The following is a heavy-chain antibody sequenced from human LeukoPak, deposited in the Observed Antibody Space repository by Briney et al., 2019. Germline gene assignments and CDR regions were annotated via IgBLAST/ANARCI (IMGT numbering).Heavy chain of an antibody. J-gene: IGHJ4*02. D-gene: IGHD2-2*01. Sequence: GGSLRLSCAASGFTVSSNYMSWVRQAPGKGLEWGSVIYSGGSTYYADSVKGRFTISRDNSKNTLYLQMNSLRAEDTAVYYCARMRGYCSSTSCRDYWGQGTLVTVSS. CDR1: GFTVSSNY. CDR2: IYSGGST. V-gene: IGHV3-66*02. CDR3: ARMRGYCSSTSCRDY.